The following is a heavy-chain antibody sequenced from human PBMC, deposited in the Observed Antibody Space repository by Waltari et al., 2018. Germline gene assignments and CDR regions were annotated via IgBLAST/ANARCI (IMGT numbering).Heavy chain of an antibody. CDR3: TRDHDGAGEVGAPHAFDI. V-gene: IGHV3-49*03. CDR1: GFTFGDYA. D-gene: IGHD1-26*01. Sequence: EVQLVESGGGLVQPGRSLRLSCTASGFTFGDYAMSWFRQAPGKGLEWVGFIRNKAYGGTTEYAASVKGRFTISRDDSKSIAYLQMNSLKTEDTAVYYCTRDHDGAGEVGAPHAFDIWGQGTMVTVSS. CDR2: IRNKAYGGTT. J-gene: IGHJ3*02.